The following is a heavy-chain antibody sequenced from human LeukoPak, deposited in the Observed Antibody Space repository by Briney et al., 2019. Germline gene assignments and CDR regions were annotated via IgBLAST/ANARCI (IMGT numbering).Heavy chain of an antibody. Sequence: SETLSLTCTVSGGSISNYYWSWIRQPPGKGLELIGYIHDSGNTNYNPSLKSRSTISLDTSKNQFSLSLSSVTAADTAVYYCARVFIVREYASGSDTYYYNGMDVWGQGTTVTVSS. D-gene: IGHD3-10*01. CDR3: ARVFIVREYASGSDTYYYNGMDV. CDR1: GGSISNYY. J-gene: IGHJ6*02. CDR2: IHDSGNT. V-gene: IGHV4-59*01.